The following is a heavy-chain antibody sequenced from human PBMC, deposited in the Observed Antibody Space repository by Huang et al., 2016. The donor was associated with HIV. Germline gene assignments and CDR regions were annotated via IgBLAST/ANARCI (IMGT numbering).Heavy chain of an antibody. CDR2: IYYSGRT. J-gene: IGHJ3*02. V-gene: IGHV4-39*01. D-gene: IGHD3-22*01. CDR1: GGSITSSSYY. Sequence: QLQLQGSGPGLVKPSETLSLTCTVSGGSITSSSYYWGWIRQPPGKGLEWVGSIYYSGRTDYNPSLKSRGTVSVDTSKNQFSLKLSSVTAADTAVYYCARHFSYYDSSGYTPWDAFDIWGQGTMVTVSS. CDR3: ARHFSYYDSSGYTPWDAFDI.